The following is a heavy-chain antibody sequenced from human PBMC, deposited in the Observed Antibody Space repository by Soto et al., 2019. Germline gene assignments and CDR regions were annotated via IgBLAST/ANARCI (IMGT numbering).Heavy chain of an antibody. CDR3: AKDEGVRGVINDY. J-gene: IGHJ4*02. V-gene: IGHV3-23*01. CDR1: GFTFSSYA. Sequence: GGSLRLSCAASGFTFSSYAMSWVRQAPGKGLEWVSAISGSGGSTYYADSVKGRFTISRDNSKNTLYLQMNSLRAEDSAVYDCAKDEGVRGVINDYWGQGTLVTVSS. CDR2: ISGSGGST. D-gene: IGHD3-10*01.